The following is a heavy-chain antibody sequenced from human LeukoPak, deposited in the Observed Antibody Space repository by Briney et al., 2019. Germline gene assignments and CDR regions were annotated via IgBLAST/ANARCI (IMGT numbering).Heavy chain of an antibody. V-gene: IGHV4-39*07. CDR3: ARGRGQWLPRGWYFQH. Sequence: KPSATLSLTCTVSGGSISSSSYYWGWIRQPPGKGLEWIGSIYYSGSTNYNPSLKSRVTISVDTSKNQFSLKLSSVTAADTAVYYCARGRGQWLPRGWYFQHWGQGTLVTVSS. CDR2: IYYSGST. CDR1: GGSISSSSYY. D-gene: IGHD6-19*01. J-gene: IGHJ1*01.